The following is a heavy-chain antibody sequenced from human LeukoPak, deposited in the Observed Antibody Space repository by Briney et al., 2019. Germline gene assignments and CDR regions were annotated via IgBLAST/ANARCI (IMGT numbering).Heavy chain of an antibody. CDR3: AKDLLGYYDSSGYSPFGY. D-gene: IGHD3-22*01. CDR1: GFTFSSYG. CDR2: ISYDGSNK. J-gene: IGHJ4*02. V-gene: IGHV3-30*18. Sequence: PGRSLRLSCAASGFTFSSYGMHWVRQAPGKGLEWVAVISYDGSNKYYADSVKGRFTISRDNSKNTLYLQMNSLRAEDTAVYYCAKDLLGYYDSSGYSPFGYWGQGTLVTVSS.